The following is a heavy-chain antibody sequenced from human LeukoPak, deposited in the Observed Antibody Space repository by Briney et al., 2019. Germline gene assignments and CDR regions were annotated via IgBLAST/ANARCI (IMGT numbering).Heavy chain of an antibody. V-gene: IGHV1-2*02. CDR2: IDPDSGGT. CDR1: GYTFTDYY. D-gene: IGHD3-22*01. Sequence: GASVKVSCKASGYTFTDYYVHWVRQPPGQGLEWMGCIDPDSGGTKYAQKFQGRVAMTTDTSISTANMDLSRLSSDDTAVYHCAREYYDSSGTKYAFDIWGQGTMVTVSS. J-gene: IGHJ3*02. CDR3: AREYYDSSGTKYAFDI.